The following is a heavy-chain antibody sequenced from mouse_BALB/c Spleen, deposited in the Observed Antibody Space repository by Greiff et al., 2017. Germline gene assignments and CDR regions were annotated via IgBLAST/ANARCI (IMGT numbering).Heavy chain of an antibody. D-gene: IGHD2-1*01. CDR1: GFTFSSYG. CDR3: ARNCNYGFAY. CDR2: ISSGGSYT. V-gene: IGHV5-6*01. J-gene: IGHJ3*01. Sequence: EVMLVESGGDLVKPGGSLKLSCAASGFTFSSYGMSWVRQTPDKRLEWVATISSGGSYTYYPDSVKGRFTISRDNAKNTLYLQMNSLQTDDTAMYYCARNCNYGFAYWGQGTLVTVSA.